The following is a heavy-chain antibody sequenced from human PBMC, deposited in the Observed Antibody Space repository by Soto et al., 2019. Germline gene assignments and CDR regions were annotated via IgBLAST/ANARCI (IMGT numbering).Heavy chain of an antibody. J-gene: IGHJ5*02. CDR3: AKAIGSVWYSGRFDP. CDR1: GFTFHEYA. Sequence: EVQLVESGGGLVQPGRSLRLSCTASGFTFHEYAMHWVRQAPGKGLEWVSGISGSSDSIGYADSVKGRFTISRDNAKNSLYLQMNSLRPEDTAFYYCAKAIGSVWYSGRFDPWGQGTLVTVSS. V-gene: IGHV3-9*01. D-gene: IGHD6-19*01. CDR2: ISGSSDSI.